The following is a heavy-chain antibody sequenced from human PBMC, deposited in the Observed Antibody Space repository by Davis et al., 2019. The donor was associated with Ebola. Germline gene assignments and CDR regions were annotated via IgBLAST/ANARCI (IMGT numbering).Heavy chain of an antibody. D-gene: IGHD3-10*01. CDR3: ARGRARSTMVQGVIIAGIWFDP. V-gene: IGHV3-7*01. J-gene: IGHJ5*02. CDR2: IRQDGSEK. CDR1: GFTFSSSW. Sequence: GGSLRLSCAVSGFTFSSSWMTWVRLVPGKGLEWVGNIRQDGSEKYDADSVKGRFTISRDNSKNTLYLQMNSLRAEDTAVYYCARGRARSTMVQGVIIAGIWFDPWGQGTLVTVSS.